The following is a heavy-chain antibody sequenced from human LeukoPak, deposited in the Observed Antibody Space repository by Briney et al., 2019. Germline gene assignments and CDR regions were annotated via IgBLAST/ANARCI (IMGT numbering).Heavy chain of an antibody. D-gene: IGHD5-18*01. CDR1: GYTFTGYY. V-gene: IGHV1-2*04. CDR2: INPNSGGT. Sequence: GASVKVSCKASGYTFTGYYMHWVRQAPGQGLEWMGRINPNSGGTNYAQKFQGWVTMTRDTSISTAYMELSRLRSDDTAVYYCARNGYSYGQTYYYYYGMDVWGQGTTVTVSS. CDR3: ARNGYSYGQTYYYYYGMDV. J-gene: IGHJ6*02.